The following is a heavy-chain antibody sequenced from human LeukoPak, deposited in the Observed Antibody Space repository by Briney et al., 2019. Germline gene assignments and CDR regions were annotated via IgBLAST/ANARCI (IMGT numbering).Heavy chain of an antibody. V-gene: IGHV4-34*01. Sequence: SETLSLTCAVHGGSFSSYYWSWIRQPPGKGLEWIGEIDHSGSTKYNPSLKSRVSISVDTSKNQFSLKLKSVTDADTAAYYCARLRWGMVTYDYWGQGTLVTVSS. CDR2: IDHSGST. CDR1: GGSFSSYY. J-gene: IGHJ4*02. D-gene: IGHD5-18*01. CDR3: ARLRWGMVTYDY.